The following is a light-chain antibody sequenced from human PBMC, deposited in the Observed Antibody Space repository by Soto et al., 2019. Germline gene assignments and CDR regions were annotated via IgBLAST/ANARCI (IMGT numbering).Light chain of an antibody. J-gene: IGLJ3*02. V-gene: IGLV4-69*01. CDR1: SGHSSYA. CDR3: QTWGTGIHWV. Sequence: QLVLTQSPSASASLGASVKLTCTLSSGHSSYAIAWHQQQPEKGPRNLMKLNSDGSHSKGDGIPDRFSGSSSGAERYLTISSLQSEDEADYYCQTWGTGIHWVFGGGTKVTVL. CDR2: LNSDGSH.